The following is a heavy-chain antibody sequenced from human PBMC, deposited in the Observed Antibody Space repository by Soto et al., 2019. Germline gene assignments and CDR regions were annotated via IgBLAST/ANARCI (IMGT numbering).Heavy chain of an antibody. CDR2: IYPGDSDT. D-gene: IGHD3-10*01. Sequence: GESLKISCKGSGYSFTSYWIGWVRQMPGKGLEWMGIIYPGDSDTRYSPSFQGQVTISADKSISTAYLQWSSLKASDTAMYYCARQPATGSGDSYYYMDVWGKGTTVTVSS. CDR3: ARQPATGSGDSYYYMDV. CDR1: GYSFTSYW. V-gene: IGHV5-51*01. J-gene: IGHJ6*03.